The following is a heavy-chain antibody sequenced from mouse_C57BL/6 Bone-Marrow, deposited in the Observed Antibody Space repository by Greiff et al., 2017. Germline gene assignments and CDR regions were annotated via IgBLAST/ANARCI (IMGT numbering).Heavy chain of an antibody. V-gene: IGHV14-4*01. J-gene: IGHJ3*01. CDR2: LDPENGDT. CDR1: GFNIKDDY. CDR3: TRIAY. Sequence: VQLKESGAELVRPGASVKLSCTASGFNIKDDYMHWVKQRPEKGLEWIGWLDPENGDTEYASKFQGKATITVDTSSNTAYLQLSSLTSEDTAVYYCTRIAYWGQGTLVTVSA.